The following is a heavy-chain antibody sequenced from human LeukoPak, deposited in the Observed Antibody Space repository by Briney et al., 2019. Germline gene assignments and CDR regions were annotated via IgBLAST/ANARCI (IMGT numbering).Heavy chain of an antibody. CDR1: GGSISSSNW. D-gene: IGHD6-13*01. J-gene: IGHJ4*02. CDR2: IYYSGST. CDR3: ARRAAGTFDY. V-gene: IGHV4-4*02. Sequence: PSGTLSLTCAVSGGSISSSNWWSWVRQPPGKGLEWIGEIYYSGSTYYNPSLKSRVSISIDTSKNQFSLNLSSVTAADTAVYYCARRAAGTFDYWGQGTLVTVSS.